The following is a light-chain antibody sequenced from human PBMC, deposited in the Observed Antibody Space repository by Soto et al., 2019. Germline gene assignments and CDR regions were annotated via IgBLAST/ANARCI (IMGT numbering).Light chain of an antibody. CDR3: QQYKNWPRT. CDR1: HSVSSSY. Sequence: EIVLTQSPGTLSLSPGERATLSCRASHSVSSSYLAWYQQKPGQAPRLLIYGASSRATGIPDRFSGSGSGTDFTLTISSLQSEDIAVYYCQQYKNWPRTFGQGTKVDIK. V-gene: IGKV3-20*01. J-gene: IGKJ1*01. CDR2: GAS.